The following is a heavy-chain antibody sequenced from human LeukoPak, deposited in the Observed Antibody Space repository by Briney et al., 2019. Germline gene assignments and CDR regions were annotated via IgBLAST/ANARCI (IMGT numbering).Heavy chain of an antibody. CDR3: AKDRSQLLLWFGEWQFDY. J-gene: IGHJ4*02. Sequence: SGGSLRLSCAASGFTFSSYAMSWVRQAPGKGLEWVSAISGSGGSTYYADSVKGRFTISRDNSKNTLYLQMNSLRAEDTAVYYCAKDRSQLLLWFGEWQFDYWGQGTLVTVSS. D-gene: IGHD3-10*01. CDR1: GFTFSSYA. CDR2: ISGSGGST. V-gene: IGHV3-23*01.